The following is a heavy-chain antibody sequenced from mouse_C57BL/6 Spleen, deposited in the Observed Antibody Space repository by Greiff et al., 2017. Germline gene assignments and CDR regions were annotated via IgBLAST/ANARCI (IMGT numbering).Heavy chain of an antibody. Sequence: EVQLQQSGPELVKPGASVKIPCKASGYTFTDYNMDWVKQSHGKSLEWIGDINPNNGGTIYNQKFKGKATLTVDKSSSTAYMELRSLTSEDTAVYYCARSNDGYYSYYFDYWGQGTTLTVSS. D-gene: IGHD2-3*01. CDR3: ARSNDGYYSYYFDY. J-gene: IGHJ2*01. V-gene: IGHV1-18*01. CDR1: GYTFTDYN. CDR2: INPNNGGT.